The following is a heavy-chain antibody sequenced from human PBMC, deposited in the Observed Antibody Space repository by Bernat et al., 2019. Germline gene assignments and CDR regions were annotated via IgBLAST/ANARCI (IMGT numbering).Heavy chain of an antibody. CDR1: GGSISSHY. V-gene: IGHV4-59*08. CDR2: IYYSGST. J-gene: IGHJ5*02. Sequence: QVQLQESGPGLVKPSETLSLTCTVSGGSISSHYWSWIRQPPGKGLEWIGYIYYSGSTNYNPSLKSRVTISLDTSKNQFSLTLSSVTAADTAVYYCAREPSTWGQGTLVTVSS. D-gene: IGHD1-14*01. CDR3: AREPST.